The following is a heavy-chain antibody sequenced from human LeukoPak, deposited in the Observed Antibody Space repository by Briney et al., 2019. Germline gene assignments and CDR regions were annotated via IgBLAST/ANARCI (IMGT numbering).Heavy chain of an antibody. CDR1: GYRFTSYW. CDR2: IYPNDSDI. CDR3: ARGVYYYDSSGPPNAFDI. Sequence: GESLKISCKGFGYRFTSYWIAWVRQMTGKGLELMGIIYPNDSDIRYSPSFKGRVTISVDKSISTAYLQWSSLKASDTAMYYCARGVYYYDSSGPPNAFDIWGQGTMVTVSS. D-gene: IGHD3-22*01. J-gene: IGHJ3*02. V-gene: IGHV5-51*01.